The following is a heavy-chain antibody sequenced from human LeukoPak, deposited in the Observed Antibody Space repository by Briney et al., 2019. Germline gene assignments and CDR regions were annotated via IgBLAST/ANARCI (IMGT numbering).Heavy chain of an antibody. CDR3: ARDLWFGAQAFDP. D-gene: IGHD3-10*01. CDR1: GFTFSSYG. CDR2: IRYDGSNK. J-gene: IGHJ5*02. V-gene: IGHV3-30*02. Sequence: GGSLRLSCAASGFTFSSYGMHWVRQAPGKGLEWVAFIRYDGSNKYYADSVKGRFTISRDNAKNSLYLQMNSLRAEDTAVYYCARDLWFGAQAFDPWGQGTLVTVSS.